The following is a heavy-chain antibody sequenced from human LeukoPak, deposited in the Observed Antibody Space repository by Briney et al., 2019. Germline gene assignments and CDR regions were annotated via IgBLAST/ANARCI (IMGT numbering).Heavy chain of an antibody. J-gene: IGHJ3*02. D-gene: IGHD5-12*01. Sequence: GGSLRLSCAASGFTFSSYTMNWVRQAPGKGREGVSKISSSSSTIYYADSVKGRFTISRDNAKNSLYLQMNSLRAEDTAVYYCARDSPQALAILHAFDIWGHGTMVTVSS. CDR1: GFTFSSYT. CDR3: ARDSPQALAILHAFDI. V-gene: IGHV3-48*01. CDR2: ISSSSSTI.